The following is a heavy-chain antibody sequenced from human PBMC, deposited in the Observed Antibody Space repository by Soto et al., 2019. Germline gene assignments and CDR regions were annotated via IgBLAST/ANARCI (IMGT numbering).Heavy chain of an antibody. D-gene: IGHD1-20*01. V-gene: IGHV3-21*01. Sequence: EVQLVESGGGLVKPGGSRRLSGAALGFTFITITMTWVRRPPGKGLEWVSSISSSSNYIYYADSVKGRFTISRDNAKNSLYLQMNSLRAEDTAVYYCAREPNWNEGALPIDYWGQGTLVTVSS. J-gene: IGHJ4*02. CDR2: ISSSSNYI. CDR3: AREPNWNEGALPIDY. CDR1: GFTFITIT.